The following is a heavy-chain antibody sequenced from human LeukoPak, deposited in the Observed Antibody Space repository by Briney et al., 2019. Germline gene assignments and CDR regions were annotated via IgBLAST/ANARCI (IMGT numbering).Heavy chain of an antibody. V-gene: IGHV1-8*03. Sequence: ASVKVSCKASGYTFTSYDINWVRQATGQGLEWMGWMNPNSGNTGYAQKFQGRVTITRNTSISTAYMELSSLRSEDTAVYYCARGYCSSTSCYFLDAFDIWGQGTMVTVSS. J-gene: IGHJ3*02. D-gene: IGHD2-2*01. CDR1: GYTFTSYD. CDR2: MNPNSGNT. CDR3: ARGYCSSTSCYFLDAFDI.